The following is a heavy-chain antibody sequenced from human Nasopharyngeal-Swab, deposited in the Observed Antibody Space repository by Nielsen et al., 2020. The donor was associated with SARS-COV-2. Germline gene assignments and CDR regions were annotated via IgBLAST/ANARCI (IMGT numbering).Heavy chain of an antibody. J-gene: IGHJ4*02. Sequence: SVKVSCKASGYTFTSYGISWVRQAPGQGLEWMGWISAYNGNTNYAQKLQGRVTMTTDTSTSTAYMELRSLRSDDTAVYYCARALGIAAAGTSSLYGYWGQGTLVTVSS. D-gene: IGHD6-13*01. CDR2: ISAYNGNT. V-gene: IGHV1-18*01. CDR3: ARALGIAAAGTSSLYGY. CDR1: GYTFTSYG.